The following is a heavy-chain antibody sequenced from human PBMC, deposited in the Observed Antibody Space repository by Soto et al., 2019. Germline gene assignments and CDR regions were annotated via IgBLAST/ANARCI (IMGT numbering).Heavy chain of an antibody. CDR1: GFTFSSYA. J-gene: IGHJ6*03. D-gene: IGHD4-4*01. CDR3: AKEGTVTTGRYYYYYMDV. CDR2: ISWNSGSI. V-gene: IGHV3-9*01. Sequence: GGSLRLSCAASGFTFSSYAMSWVRQAPGKGLEWVSGISWNSGSIGYADSVKGRFTISRDNAKNSLYLQMNSLRAEDTALYYCAKEGTVTTGRYYYYYMDVWGKGTTVTVA.